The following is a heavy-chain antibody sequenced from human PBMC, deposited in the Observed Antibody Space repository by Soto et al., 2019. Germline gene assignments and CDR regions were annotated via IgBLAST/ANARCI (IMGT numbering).Heavy chain of an antibody. CDR3: ARTNVVITIDAPLYYYYGMDV. Sequence: AASVKVSCKASGYTFTSYYMHWVRQAPGQGLEWMGIINPSGGSTGYAQKFQGRVTMTRDTSTSTVYMELSSLRSEDTAVYYCARTNVVITIDAPLYYYYGMDVWGQGTTVTVSS. CDR1: GYTFTSYY. J-gene: IGHJ6*02. D-gene: IGHD3-22*01. V-gene: IGHV1-46*01. CDR2: INPSGGST.